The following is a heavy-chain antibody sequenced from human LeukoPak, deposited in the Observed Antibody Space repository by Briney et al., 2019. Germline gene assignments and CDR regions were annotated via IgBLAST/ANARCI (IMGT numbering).Heavy chain of an antibody. V-gene: IGHV3-23*01. D-gene: IGHD3-9*01. J-gene: IGHJ4*02. CDR1: GFTFSTYA. CDR2: ISGTGGST. Sequence: GGSLRLSCAASGFTFSTYAMTWVRQAPGKGLEWVSLISGTGGSTYYADSVKGRFTISRDNSKNTLYLQMNSLRVEDTAVYYCARDSATGYYSDYWGQGTLVTVSS. CDR3: ARDSATGYYSDY.